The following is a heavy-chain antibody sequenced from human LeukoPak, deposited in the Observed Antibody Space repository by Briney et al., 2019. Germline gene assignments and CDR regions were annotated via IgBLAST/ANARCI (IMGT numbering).Heavy chain of an antibody. CDR3: ARGRQVGNTGYYFDY. V-gene: IGHV4-59*01. CDR1: GGSISSYY. Sequence: PSETLSLTCTVSGGSISSYYWSWIRQPPGKGLEWIGYIYYSGSTNYNPSLKSRVTISLDTSKSQFSLNLNSVTAADTAVYYCARGRQVGNTGYYFDYWGQGTLVTVSS. J-gene: IGHJ4*02. D-gene: IGHD1-26*01. CDR2: IYYSGST.